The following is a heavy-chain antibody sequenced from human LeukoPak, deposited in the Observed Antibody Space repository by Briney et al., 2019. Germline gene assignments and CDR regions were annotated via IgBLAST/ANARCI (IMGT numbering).Heavy chain of an antibody. CDR1: GGSFSSADYY. Sequence: SETLSLTCTVSGGSFSSADYYWSWIRQPPGTGLEWIVYIYFTGSIYHNPSLRGRITISLDTSKNQFSLKLNSVTAADTAVFCCARVNVACGDHRGLLGHVLDIWGQGTMVTVSS. J-gene: IGHJ3*02. V-gene: IGHV4-30-4*01. CDR2: IYFTGSI. CDR3: ARVNVACGDHRGLLGHVLDI. D-gene: IGHD4-17*01.